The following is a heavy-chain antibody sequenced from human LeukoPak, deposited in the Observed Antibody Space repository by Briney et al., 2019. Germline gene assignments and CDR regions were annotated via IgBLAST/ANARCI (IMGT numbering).Heavy chain of an antibody. V-gene: IGHV4-59*01. Sequence: SETLSLTCTVSGGSIGSYYWSWIRQPPGKGLEWIGYIYYSGSTNYNPSLKSRVTISVDTSKNQFSLKLSSVTAADTAVYYCARFVYYYDSSEYFDLWGRGTLVTVSS. CDR3: ARFVYYYDSSEYFDL. J-gene: IGHJ2*01. D-gene: IGHD3-22*01. CDR1: GGSIGSYY. CDR2: IYYSGST.